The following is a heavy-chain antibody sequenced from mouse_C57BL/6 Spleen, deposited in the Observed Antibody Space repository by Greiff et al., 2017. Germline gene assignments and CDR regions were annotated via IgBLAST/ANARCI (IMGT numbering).Heavy chain of an antibody. CDR2: IWGVGST. D-gene: IGHD2-3*01. CDR3: ASGGLLRGGFAY. V-gene: IGHV2-6*01. Sequence: VKLMESGPGLVAPSQSLSITCTVSGFSLTSYGVDWVRQSPGKGLEWLGVIWGVGSTNYNSALKSRLSISKDNSKSQVFLKMNSLQTDDTAMYYCASGGLLRGGFAYWGQGTLVTVSA. CDR1: GFSLTSYG. J-gene: IGHJ3*01.